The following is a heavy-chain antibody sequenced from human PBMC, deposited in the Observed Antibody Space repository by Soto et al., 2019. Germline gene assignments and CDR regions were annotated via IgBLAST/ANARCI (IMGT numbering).Heavy chain of an antibody. V-gene: IGHV1-69*13. CDR3: SIAAAGTGYYYYRLAV. J-gene: IGHJ6*02. CDR2: IIPIFGTA. D-gene: IGHD6-13*01. CDR1: GGTFSSYA. Sequence: SVKVSCKASGGTFSSYAISWVRQAPGQGLEWMGGIIPIFGTANYAQKFQGRVTITADESTSTAYMELSSLRSEDTAVYYCSIAAAGTGYYYYRLAVWGQGTTVTVSS.